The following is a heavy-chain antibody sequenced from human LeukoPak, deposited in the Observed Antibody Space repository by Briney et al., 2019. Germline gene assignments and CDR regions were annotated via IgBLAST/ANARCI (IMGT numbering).Heavy chain of an antibody. Sequence: ASVKVSCKASGYTFTSYGISWVRQAPGQGLEWMGWISAYNGNTNYAQKLQGRVTMTTDTSTSTAYMELRSLRSDDTAVYYCAGTLLYYYDSSGYYFDYWGQGTLVTVSS. D-gene: IGHD3-22*01. J-gene: IGHJ4*02. CDR2: ISAYNGNT. CDR1: GYTFTSYG. CDR3: AGTLLYYYDSSGYYFDY. V-gene: IGHV1-18*01.